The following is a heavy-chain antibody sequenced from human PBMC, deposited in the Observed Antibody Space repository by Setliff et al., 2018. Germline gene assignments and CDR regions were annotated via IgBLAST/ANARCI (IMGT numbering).Heavy chain of an antibody. V-gene: IGHV1-18*01. CDR2: NSV. CDR3: AGGPPDFVVVPAAAKFDY. Sequence: ASVKVSCKASGGTFSNYGINWVRQAPGQGLEWMGWNSVYAREFQGRVTMTIDTPTSTAYMELRSLRSDDTGVYYCAGGPPDFVVVPAAAKFDYGGPGTLVTV. J-gene: IGHJ4*02. D-gene: IGHD2-2*01. CDR1: GGTFSNYG.